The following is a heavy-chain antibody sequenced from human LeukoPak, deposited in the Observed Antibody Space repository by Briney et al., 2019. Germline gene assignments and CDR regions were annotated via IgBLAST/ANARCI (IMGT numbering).Heavy chain of an antibody. D-gene: IGHD3-10*01. CDR3: ARRMYGSGSYTDY. CDR2: IYYSGST. Sequence: SETLSLTYTVSSGSISSSSYYWGWIRQPPGKGLEWNRSIYYSGSTYYNPSLKSRVTISVDTSNNQFSLKLRSVTAADTAVYYCARRMYGSGSYTDYWGQGTPVIVSS. V-gene: IGHV4-39*01. J-gene: IGHJ4*02. CDR1: SGSISSSSYY.